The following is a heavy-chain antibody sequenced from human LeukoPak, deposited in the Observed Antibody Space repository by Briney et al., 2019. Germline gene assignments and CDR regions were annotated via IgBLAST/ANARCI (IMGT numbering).Heavy chain of an antibody. CDR2: MSINSGLI. CDR1: GFTFSHYS. J-gene: IGHJ4*02. Sequence: GGSLRLSCAASGFTFSHYSMNWVRQARGKGLEWVSSMSINSGLIYYADSVKGRFTISRDNAKTSLCLQMNSLRAEDTAVYYCAREFDYSTSGAGYWGQGTLVTVSS. D-gene: IGHD4-11*01. V-gene: IGHV3-21*01. CDR3: AREFDYSTSGAGY.